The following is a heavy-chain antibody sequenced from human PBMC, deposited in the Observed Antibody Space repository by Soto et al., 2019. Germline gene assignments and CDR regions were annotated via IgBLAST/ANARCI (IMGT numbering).Heavy chain of an antibody. CDR1: GYTFTGYY. CDR3: ARVVYTTSSSSFWWFDP. CDR2: INPNSGGT. D-gene: IGHD6-6*01. V-gene: IGHV1-2*02. Sequence: QVQLVQSGAEVKKPGASVKVSCKASGYTFTGYYMHWVRQAPGQGLEWMGWINPNSGGTNYAQKFQGRITMTRDTSISTAYMELSRLRSDATAVYYCARVVYTTSSSSFWWFDPWGQGTLVTVSS. J-gene: IGHJ5*02.